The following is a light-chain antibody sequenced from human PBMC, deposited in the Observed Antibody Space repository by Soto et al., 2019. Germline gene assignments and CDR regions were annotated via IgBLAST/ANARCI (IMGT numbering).Light chain of an antibody. CDR3: QQYGANSPWT. Sequence: DIQVTQSPSTLSASVGDRVTITCRASQSISNWLAWYQQKPGKAPKVLIYKASSLESGVPSRFSGSGSGTEVTLTISSRQTEDFATYYCQQYGANSPWTFGQGTKVEIK. CDR2: KAS. J-gene: IGKJ1*01. V-gene: IGKV1-5*03. CDR1: QSISNW.